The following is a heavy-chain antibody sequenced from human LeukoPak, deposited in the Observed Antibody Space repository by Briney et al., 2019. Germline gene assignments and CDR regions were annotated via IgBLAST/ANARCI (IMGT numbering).Heavy chain of an antibody. V-gene: IGHV5-10-1*01. D-gene: IGHD2-8*01. Sequence: KPGESLKISCKGXGXXXXXXXXTWXXXXXGXXLXWXXXIXPSDSXTNYSPSFEGHVTISADKSISTAYLQWSSLKASDTAMYYCARLGYCTNGVCPNWFDPWGQGTLVTVSS. J-gene: IGHJ5*02. CDR1: GXXXXXXX. CDR3: ARLGYCTNGVCPNWFDP. CDR2: IXPSDSXT.